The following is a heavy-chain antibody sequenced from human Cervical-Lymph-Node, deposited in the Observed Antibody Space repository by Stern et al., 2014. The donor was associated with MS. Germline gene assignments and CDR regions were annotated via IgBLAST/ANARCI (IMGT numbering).Heavy chain of an antibody. CDR1: GFSISSLG. Sequence: VQLVESGGDVVPPGRSLRLSCAASGFSISSLGMHWVRQAPGTGLEWVAVISFVGSNKESGDALKCRFSITNDNSNNTMYLQMNSLRPEDTAVYYCMGVGDAMDVWGQGTTVIVS. J-gene: IGHJ6*02. CDR3: MGVGDAMDV. V-gene: IGHV3-30*03. CDR2: ISFVGSNK.